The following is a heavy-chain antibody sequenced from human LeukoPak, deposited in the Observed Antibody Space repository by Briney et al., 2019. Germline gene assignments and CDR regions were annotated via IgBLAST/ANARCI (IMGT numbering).Heavy chain of an antibody. J-gene: IGHJ4*02. CDR3: AKDKGSGSYGYHYFDY. Sequence: PGGSLRLSCAASGFTFSSYGMHWVRRAPGKGLEWVAFIRYDGSNKYYADSVKGRFTISRDNSKNTLYLQMNSLRAEDTAVYYCAKDKGSGSYGYHYFDYWGQGTLVTVSS. CDR1: GFTFSSYG. V-gene: IGHV3-30*02. CDR2: IRYDGSNK. D-gene: IGHD5-18*01.